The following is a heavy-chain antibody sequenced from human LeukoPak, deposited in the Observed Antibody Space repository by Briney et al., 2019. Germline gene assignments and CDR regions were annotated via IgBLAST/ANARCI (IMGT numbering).Heavy chain of an antibody. D-gene: IGHD6-19*01. J-gene: IGHJ2*01. CDR3: ARDAGYSSAWSHWYFDL. CDR2: FSSSSNTI. V-gene: IGHV3-48*02. Sequence: PGRSLRLSCAASGFTFSTYSMNWVRQAPGKGLEWVSYFSSSSNTIYYTDSVKGRFTISRDNAKNSLYLQMNSLRDEDTAVYYCARDAGYSSAWSHWYFDLWGRGTLVTVSS. CDR1: GFTFSTYS.